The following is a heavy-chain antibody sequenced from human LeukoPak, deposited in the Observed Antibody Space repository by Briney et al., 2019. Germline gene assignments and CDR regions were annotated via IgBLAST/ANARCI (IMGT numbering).Heavy chain of an antibody. V-gene: IGHV1-69*05. D-gene: IGHD3-22*01. CDR1: RGTFSSYA. Sequence: SVKVSCKASRGTFSSYAISWVRQAPGQRLEWRGGIIPIFGTANYAQKFQGRVTITTDESTSTAYMEPSSLRSEDTAVYYCARDDFYDSSGYYSPSPWFDPWGQGTLVTVSS. CDR2: IIPIFGTA. CDR3: ARDDFYDSSGYYSPSPWFDP. J-gene: IGHJ5*02.